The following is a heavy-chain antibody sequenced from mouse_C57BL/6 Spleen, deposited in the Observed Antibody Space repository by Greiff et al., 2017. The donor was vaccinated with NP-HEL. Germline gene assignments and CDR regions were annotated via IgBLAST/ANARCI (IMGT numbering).Heavy chain of an antibody. V-gene: IGHV1-80*01. D-gene: IGHD2-4*01. CDR3: ARNDYDEAYFDY. J-gene: IGHJ2*01. CDR2: IYPGDGDT. Sequence: QVQLQQSGAELVKPGASVKISCKASGYAFSSYWMNWVKQRPGKGLEWIGQIYPGDGDTNYNGKFKGKATLTADKSSSTAYMQLSSLTSEDSAVYFCARNDYDEAYFDYWGQGTTLTVSS. CDR1: GYAFSSYW.